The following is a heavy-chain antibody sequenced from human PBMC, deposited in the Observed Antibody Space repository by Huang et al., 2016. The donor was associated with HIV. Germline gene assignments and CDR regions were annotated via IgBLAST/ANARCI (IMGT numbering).Heavy chain of an antibody. V-gene: IGHV4-39*02. D-gene: IGHD3-22*01. CDR2: MHYGGRT. Sequence: LLLRESGSGLVKTSETMSLSCTVAFASISGNSTYWTWVRQSPGKGLEWIASMHYGGRTYYNPSLKSRVSMSVETSHNQHFALTLASVTAADTAVYFCASGPVIVSISRFYFEQWGPGILVTV. CDR1: FASISGNSTY. J-gene: IGHJ4*02. CDR3: ASGPVIVSISRFYFEQ.